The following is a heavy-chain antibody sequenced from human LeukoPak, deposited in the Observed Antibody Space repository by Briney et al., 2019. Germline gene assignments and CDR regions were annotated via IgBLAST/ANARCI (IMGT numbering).Heavy chain of an antibody. CDR1: GFTFSSYA. CDR2: ISGSGGST. CDR3: AKDLPPDYDILTGYYRNFDY. J-gene: IGHJ4*02. Sequence: PGESLRLSCAASGFTFSSYAMSWVRQAPGKGLEWVSAISGSGGSTYYADSVKGRFTISRDNSKNTLYLQMNSLRAEDTAVYYCAKDLPPDYDILTGYYRNFDYWGQGTLVTVSS. V-gene: IGHV3-23*01. D-gene: IGHD3-9*01.